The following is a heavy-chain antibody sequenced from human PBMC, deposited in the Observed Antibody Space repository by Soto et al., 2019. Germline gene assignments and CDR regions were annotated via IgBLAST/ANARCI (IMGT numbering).Heavy chain of an antibody. CDR3: AKDGDYGDYAGENWFDS. CDR1: GFTFFAYW. V-gene: IGHV3-74*01. D-gene: IGHD4-17*01. Sequence: EVQLVESGGGLVQPGGSLRLSCAASGFTFFAYWIHWVRQVPGKGLVWVSRINSDGSHTSYADSARGRFTISRDNSKNTVYLQMNSLTAEDTAVYYCAKDGDYGDYAGENWFDSWGQGSLVTVSS. CDR2: INSDGSHT. J-gene: IGHJ5*01.